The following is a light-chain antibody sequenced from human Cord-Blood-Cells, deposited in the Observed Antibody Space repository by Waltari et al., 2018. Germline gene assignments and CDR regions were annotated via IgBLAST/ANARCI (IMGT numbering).Light chain of an antibody. V-gene: IGLV2-11*01. CDR2: DVS. Sequence: QSALTQPRSVSGSPGQSVTISCTGTSSDVGGYNYVSWYQQHPGKAPELVIYDVSKRPSGVPDRFSGSKSGNTASLTISGLQAEDEADYYCCSYAGSYTWVFGGGTKLTVL. CDR1: SSDVGGYNY. CDR3: CSYAGSYTWV. J-gene: IGLJ3*02.